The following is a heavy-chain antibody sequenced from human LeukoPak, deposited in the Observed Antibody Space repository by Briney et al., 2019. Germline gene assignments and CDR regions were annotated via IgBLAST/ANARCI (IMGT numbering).Heavy chain of an antibody. V-gene: IGHV1-18*01. CDR1: GYTFTAYT. Sequence: ASVKVSCKASGYTFTAYTISWVRQAPGQGLEWMGWISGYNGNTNYAQKVQGRVTMTTDTSTSTAYMELRSLRSDDTAVYYCARSPAPGYDILTGYNDYWGQGTLVTVSS. CDR2: ISGYNGNT. D-gene: IGHD3-9*01. CDR3: ARSPAPGYDILTGYNDY. J-gene: IGHJ4*02.